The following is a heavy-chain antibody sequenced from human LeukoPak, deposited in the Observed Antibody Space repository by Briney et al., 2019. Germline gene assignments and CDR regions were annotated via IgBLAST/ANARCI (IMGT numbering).Heavy chain of an antibody. J-gene: IGHJ4*02. D-gene: IGHD2-21*02. CDR2: ISVRGGST. Sequence: PGGSLRLSCAASGFTFSNYAMIWVRQAPGKGLEWVSSISVRGGSTYYAGSVKGRFTISRDNSKNTLSLQMDSLRSEDTAVYYCAKDSGVVVTAIPNYWGQGALVTVSS. V-gene: IGHV3-23*01. CDR3: AKDSGVVVTAIPNY. CDR1: GFTFSNYA.